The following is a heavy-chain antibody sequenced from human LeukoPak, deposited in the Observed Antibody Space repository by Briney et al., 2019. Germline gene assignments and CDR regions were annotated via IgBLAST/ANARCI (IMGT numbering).Heavy chain of an antibody. J-gene: IGHJ4*02. CDR3: AKDVRFLEWLLDY. D-gene: IGHD3-3*01. Sequence: GVSVRLSCAASGFTFSSYAMSWVRQAPGKGLEWVSAISGSGGSTYYADSVKGRFTISRDNSKNTLYLQMNSLRAEDTAVYYCAKDVRFLEWLLDYWGQGTLVTVSS. CDR2: ISGSGGST. CDR1: GFTFSSYA. V-gene: IGHV3-23*01.